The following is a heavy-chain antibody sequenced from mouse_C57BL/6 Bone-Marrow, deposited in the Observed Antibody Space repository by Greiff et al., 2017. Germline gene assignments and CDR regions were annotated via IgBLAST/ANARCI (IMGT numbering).Heavy chain of an antibody. CDR3: ARERGYGSSLYYFDY. CDR2: IYPRSGNT. V-gene: IGHV1-81*01. CDR1: GYTFTSYG. Sequence: VKLMESGAELARPGASVKLSCKASGYTFTSYGISWVKQRTGQGLEWIGEIYPRSGNTYYNEKFKGKATLTADKSSSTAYMELRSLTSEDSAVYFCARERGYGSSLYYFDYWGQGTTLTVSS. D-gene: IGHD1-1*01. J-gene: IGHJ2*01.